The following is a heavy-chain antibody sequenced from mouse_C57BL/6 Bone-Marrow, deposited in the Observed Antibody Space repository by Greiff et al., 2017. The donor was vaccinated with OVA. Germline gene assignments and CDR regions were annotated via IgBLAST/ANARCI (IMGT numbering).Heavy chain of an antibody. CDR3: ARAVINY. CDR1: GYTFTGYW. CDR2: ILPGSGSN. V-gene: IGHV1-9*01. Sequence: VKLQESGAELMKPGASVKLSCKATGYTFTGYWIEWVKQRPGHGLEWIGEILPGSGSNNCNEKFKGKATFTADTSSDTAYMQLSSLTTEDSAIYYCARAVINYWGQGTTLTVSS. J-gene: IGHJ2*01.